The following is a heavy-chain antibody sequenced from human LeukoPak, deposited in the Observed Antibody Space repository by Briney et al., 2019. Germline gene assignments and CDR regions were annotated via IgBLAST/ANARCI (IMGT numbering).Heavy chain of an antibody. D-gene: IGHD2-2*01. V-gene: IGHV1-18*01. CDR1: GYTFTNYG. Sequence: ASVKVSCKASGYTFTNYGISWVRQAPGQGLEWMGWISAYNGNTNYAQKLQGRVTMTTDTSTSTAYMELRSLRFDDTAVYYCARTYCSSTSCYVRLGGWLEYWGQGTLVTVSS. CDR3: ARTYCSSTSCYVRLGGWLEY. CDR2: ISAYNGNT. J-gene: IGHJ4*02.